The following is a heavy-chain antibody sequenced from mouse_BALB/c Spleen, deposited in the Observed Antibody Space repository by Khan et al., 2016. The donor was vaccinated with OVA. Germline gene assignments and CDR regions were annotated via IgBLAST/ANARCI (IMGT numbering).Heavy chain of an antibody. CDR1: GYTFINYW. V-gene: IGHV1-7*01. Sequence: QLQESGAELAKPGASVKMSCKASGYTFINYWILWVKQRPGQGLEWIGYINPSTGYTEYNQNFKDKATLTADKSSSTAYMQLSSLTSEDSAVYYCARRGLRWDFDYWGQGTTLTVSS. CDR2: INPSTGYT. J-gene: IGHJ2*01. CDR3: ARRGLRWDFDY. D-gene: IGHD1-1*01.